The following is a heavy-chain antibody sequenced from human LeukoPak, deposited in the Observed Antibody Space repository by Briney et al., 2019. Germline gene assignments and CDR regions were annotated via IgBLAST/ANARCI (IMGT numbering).Heavy chain of an antibody. J-gene: IGHJ4*02. D-gene: IGHD6-13*01. CDR1: GGTFSSYA. CDR2: IIPIFGTA. Sequence: GSSVKVSCKASGGTFSSYAISWVRQAPGQGLEWMGGIIPIFGTANYAQKFQGRVTITADESTSTAYMELSSLRSEDTAVYYCARGGSSWYRGYFDYWGQGTLVTVSS. V-gene: IGHV1-69*01. CDR3: ARGGSSWYRGYFDY.